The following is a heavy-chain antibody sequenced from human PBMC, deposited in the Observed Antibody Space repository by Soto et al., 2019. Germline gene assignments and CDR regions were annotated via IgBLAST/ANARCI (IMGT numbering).Heavy chain of an antibody. CDR2: INQDGSQK. Sequence: GGSLRLSCAASGFTFSNNWMSWVRQAPRKGLEWVASINQDGSQKYYVDSVKGRFTISRDNAKTSLFLQMNSLRAEDTAVYYCARNEAWGQGALVTVSS. CDR1: GFTFSNNW. V-gene: IGHV3-7*05. J-gene: IGHJ5*02. CDR3: ARNEA.